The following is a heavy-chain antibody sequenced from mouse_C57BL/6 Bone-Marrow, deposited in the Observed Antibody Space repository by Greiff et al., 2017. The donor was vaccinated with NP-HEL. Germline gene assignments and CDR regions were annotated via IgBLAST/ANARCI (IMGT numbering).Heavy chain of an antibody. CDR3: ARTGRSYAMDY. V-gene: IGHV1-85*01. D-gene: IGHD4-1*01. CDR1: GYTFTSYD. CDR2: IYPRDGST. Sequence: VQLPQSGPELVKPGASVKLSCKASGYTFTSYDINWVKQRPGQGLEWIGWIYPRDGSTKYNEKFKGKATLTVDTSSSTAYMELHSLTSEDSAVYFCARTGRSYAMDYWGQGTSVTVSS. J-gene: IGHJ4*01.